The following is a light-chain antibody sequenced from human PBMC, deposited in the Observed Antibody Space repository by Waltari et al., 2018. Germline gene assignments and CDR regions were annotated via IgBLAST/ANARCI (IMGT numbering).Light chain of an antibody. V-gene: IGKV3-11*01. Sequence: EIVLTQSPATLSLSPGERATLSCRASQSVTSSLAWYQQKPGPAPRLLISDASNRATGIPARFSGSGSGTDFTLTISSLEPEDFAVYYCQQRYNSFTFGPGTKVEVK. J-gene: IGKJ3*01. CDR1: QSVTSS. CDR2: DAS. CDR3: QQRYNSFT.